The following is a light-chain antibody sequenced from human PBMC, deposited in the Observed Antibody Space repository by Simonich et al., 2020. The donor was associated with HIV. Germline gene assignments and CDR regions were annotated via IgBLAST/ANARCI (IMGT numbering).Light chain of an antibody. V-gene: IGKV3-15*01. CDR2: AAS. Sequence: EIVMTQSPATLSVSPGDRATLSCRASQSVTTNLAWYQQKPGQAPRVLIDAASTRATGIPARCSGSGSGTEVTLTISSTQSEDFAVYYCQQYNNWPPLTFGGGTKVEIK. CDR3: QQYNNWPPLT. J-gene: IGKJ4*01. CDR1: QSVTTN.